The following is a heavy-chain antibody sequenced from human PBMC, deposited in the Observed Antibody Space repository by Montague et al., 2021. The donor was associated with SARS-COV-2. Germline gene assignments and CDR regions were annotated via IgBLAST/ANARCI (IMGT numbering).Heavy chain of an antibody. CDR2: NNYSGST. V-gene: IGHV4-34*01. J-gene: IGHJ6*02. D-gene: IGHD6-19*01. CDR1: GGSFSGYY. Sequence: SETLSLTCAVSGGSFSGYYWTWIRQPPGKGLEWIGENNYSGSTNYNPSLKSRVTMSVDMSKNQFSLKLRSVTAADTAVYYCARGRGLAVLFDVYYYGMDVWGQGTTVTVSS. CDR3: ARGRGLAVLFDVYYYGMDV.